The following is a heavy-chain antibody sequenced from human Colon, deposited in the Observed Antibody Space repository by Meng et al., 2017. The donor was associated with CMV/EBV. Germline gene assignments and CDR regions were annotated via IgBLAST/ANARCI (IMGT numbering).Heavy chain of an antibody. Sequence: GGSLRLSCVVSGLSASTNYMSWVRQAPGKGLEWVSGIYSGDSRQYADSVKGRFAISRDNSENSLYLHMNSLRANDTAVYYCARRGTGGRSFDYWGQGTLVTVSS. CDR3: ARRGTGGRSFDY. CDR1: GLSASTNY. D-gene: IGHD3-16*01. J-gene: IGHJ4*02. V-gene: IGHV3-53*01. CDR2: IYSGDSR.